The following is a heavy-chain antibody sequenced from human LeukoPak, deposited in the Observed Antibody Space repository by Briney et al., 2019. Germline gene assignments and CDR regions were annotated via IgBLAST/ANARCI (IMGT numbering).Heavy chain of an antibody. D-gene: IGHD5-18*01. CDR2: IIPIFGTA. CDR1: GGTFSSYA. CDR3: ARSWIQLWLSSGFDY. Sequence: GASVKVSCKASGGTFSSYAISWVRQAPGQGLEWMGEIIPIFGTANYAQKFQGRVTITTDESTSTAYMELSSLRSEDTAVYYCARSWIQLWLSSGFDYWGQGTLVTVSS. V-gene: IGHV1-69*05. J-gene: IGHJ4*02.